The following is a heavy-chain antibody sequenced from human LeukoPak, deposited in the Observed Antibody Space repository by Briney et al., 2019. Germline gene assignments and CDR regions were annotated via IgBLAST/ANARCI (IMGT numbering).Heavy chain of an antibody. CDR2: IYTSGST. D-gene: IGHD2-2*01. CDR3: ARDVGAGYDSNWFDP. CDR1: GGSISSGSYY. V-gene: IGHV4-61*02. J-gene: IGHJ5*02. Sequence: PSETLSLTCTVSGGSISSGSYYWSWIRQPAGKGLEWIGRIYTSGSTNYNPSLKSRVTISVDTSKNQFSLKLSSVTAADTAVYYCARDVGAGYDSNWFDPWGQGTMVTVSS.